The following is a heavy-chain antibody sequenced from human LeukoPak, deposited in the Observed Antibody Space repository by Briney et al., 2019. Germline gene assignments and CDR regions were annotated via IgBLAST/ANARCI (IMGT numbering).Heavy chain of an antibody. CDR1: GFTFSSYS. J-gene: IGHJ4*02. Sequence: PGGSLRLSCADSGFTFSSYSMNWVRQAPGKGLEWVSSISSSSSYIYYADSVKGRFTISRDNAKNSLYLQMNSLRAEDTAVYYCARERSDDFWSGWGKQGVYWGQGTLVTVSS. CDR2: ISSSSSYI. D-gene: IGHD3-3*01. CDR3: ARERSDDFWSGWGKQGVY. V-gene: IGHV3-21*01.